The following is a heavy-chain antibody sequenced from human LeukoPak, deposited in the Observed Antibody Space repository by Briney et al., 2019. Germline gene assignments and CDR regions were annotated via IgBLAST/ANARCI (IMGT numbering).Heavy chain of an antibody. D-gene: IGHD3-3*01. CDR1: GFTFSSYA. V-gene: IGHV3-23*01. CDR2: ISGSGGSA. J-gene: IGHJ4*02. CDR3: AKLPYDFWSGYLDY. Sequence: GGSLRLSCAASGFTFSSYAMSWVRQAPGKGLEWVSGISGSGGSADYADSVKGRFTISRDNSKKTLYLLMNSLRAEDTALYYCAKLPYDFWSGYLDYWGQGTLVTVSS.